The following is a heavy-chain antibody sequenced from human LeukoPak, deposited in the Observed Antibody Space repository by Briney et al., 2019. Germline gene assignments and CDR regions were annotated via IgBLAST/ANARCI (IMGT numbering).Heavy chain of an antibody. V-gene: IGHV3-64D*06. D-gene: IGHD5-18*01. CDR3: VKAEPRGYSYGYGVDY. Sequence: GGSLRLSCSASGFTFSSYAMHWVRQAPGEGLEYVSAISSNGGSTYYADSVKGRFTISRDNSKNTLYLQMSSLRAEDTAVYYCVKAEPRGYSYGYGVDYWGQGTLVTVSS. CDR1: GFTFSSYA. J-gene: IGHJ4*02. CDR2: ISSNGGST.